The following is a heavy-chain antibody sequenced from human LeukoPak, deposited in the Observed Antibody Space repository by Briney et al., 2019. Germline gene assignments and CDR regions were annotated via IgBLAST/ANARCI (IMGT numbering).Heavy chain of an antibody. V-gene: IGHV3-66*01. D-gene: IGHD1-26*01. CDR3: AREGRSGTYFYSYGLDV. CDR1: GFTVSSNY. J-gene: IGHJ6*02. CDR2: IYSSGTT. Sequence: GGSLSLSCAASGFTVSSNYMSWARQAPGKGLGWVSVIYSSGTTYYADSPTGRFTISRDNYKNTVFLQMNSLRAEDTAVYYCAREGRSGTYFYSYGLDVWGQGTTVTVSS.